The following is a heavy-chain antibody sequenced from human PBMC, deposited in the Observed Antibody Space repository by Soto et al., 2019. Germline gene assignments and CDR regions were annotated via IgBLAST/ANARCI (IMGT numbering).Heavy chain of an antibody. Sequence: QVQLVESGGGVVQPGTSLRLSCEASGFAFNKFGMHWVRQAPGKGLEWVAFISYDGSYQYYADPVQGRLTITRDNSMNTLNMQLNSLRREDTAVYYCAKGGEVGGVLGDHWGQGTLVTVSS. CDR3: AKGGEVGGVLGDH. CDR1: GFAFNKFG. J-gene: IGHJ4*02. D-gene: IGHD1-26*01. V-gene: IGHV3-30*18. CDR2: ISYDGSYQ.